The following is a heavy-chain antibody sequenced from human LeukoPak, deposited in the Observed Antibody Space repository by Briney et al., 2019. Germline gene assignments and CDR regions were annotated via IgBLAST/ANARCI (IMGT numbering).Heavy chain of an antibody. Sequence: SETLSLTCTVSGGSISRYYWSWIRQPPGKGLEWIGYIYYSGTTDYNPSLKSRLTMSVDTSKNQFSLKLSSVTAADTAVYYCAREANCISGSCRCFDYWGQGTPVTVSS. CDR2: IYYSGTT. V-gene: IGHV4-59*01. CDR3: AREANCISGSCRCFDY. CDR1: GGSISRYY. D-gene: IGHD2-21*01. J-gene: IGHJ4*02.